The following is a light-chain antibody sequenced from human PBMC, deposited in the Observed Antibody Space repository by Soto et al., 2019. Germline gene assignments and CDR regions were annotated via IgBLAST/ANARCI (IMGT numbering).Light chain of an antibody. CDR3: AAWDDSLSGVL. J-gene: IGLJ2*01. CDR2: RNN. V-gene: IGLV1-47*01. CDR1: GSNIGVNY. Sequence: QSVLTQPPSASGTPGQRVTISCSGSGSNIGVNYVYWYQQFPGTAPKLLIYRNNQRTSGVPDRFSGSKSGTSVSLAISGLRSEDEADYYCAAWDDSLSGVLFGGGTQLTVL.